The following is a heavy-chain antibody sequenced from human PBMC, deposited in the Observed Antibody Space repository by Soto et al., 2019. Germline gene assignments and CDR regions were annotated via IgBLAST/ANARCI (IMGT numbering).Heavy chain of an antibody. CDR1: GFTFSGSA. CDR3: TSERPLYCSGGSCYSDAFDI. V-gene: IGHV3-73*01. Sequence: GGSLRLSCAASGFTFSGSAMHWVRQASGEGLEWVGRIRSKANSYATAYAASVKGRFTISRDDSKNTAYLQMNSLKTEDTAVYYCTSERPLYCSGGSCYSDAFDIWGQGTMVTVSS. J-gene: IGHJ3*02. D-gene: IGHD2-15*01. CDR2: IRSKANSYAT.